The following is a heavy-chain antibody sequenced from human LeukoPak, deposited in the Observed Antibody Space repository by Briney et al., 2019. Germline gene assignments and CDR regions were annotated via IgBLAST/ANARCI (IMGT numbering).Heavy chain of an antibody. CDR3: ARDPTTVTKGLDI. CDR2: ISYIGST. CDR1: GDSMNSHY. V-gene: IGHV4-59*11. J-gene: IGHJ3*02. D-gene: IGHD4-17*01. Sequence: SETLPLTCTVSGDSMNSHYWSWIRQPPGKGLEWIGYISYIGSTNYNPSLKSRVTISVDTSKNQFSLRLSSVTAADTAVYYCARDPTTVTKGLDIWGQGTMVTVSS.